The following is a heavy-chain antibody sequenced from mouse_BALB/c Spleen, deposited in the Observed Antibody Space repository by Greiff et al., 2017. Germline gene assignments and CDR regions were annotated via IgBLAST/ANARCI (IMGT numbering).Heavy chain of an antibody. Sequence: EVQLVESGGDLVKPGGSLKLSCAASGFTFSSYGMSWVRQTPDKRLEWVATISSGGSYTYYPDSVKGRFTISRDNAKNTLYLQMSSLKSEDTAMYYCARQFRYDEGVRAMDYWGQGASVTVSS. CDR2: ISSGGSYT. CDR3: ARQFRYDEGVRAMDY. CDR1: GFTFSSYG. V-gene: IGHV5-6*01. D-gene: IGHD2-14*01. J-gene: IGHJ4*01.